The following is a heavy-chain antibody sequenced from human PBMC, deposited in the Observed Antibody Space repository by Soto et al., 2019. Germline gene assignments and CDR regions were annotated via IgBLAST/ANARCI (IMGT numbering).Heavy chain of an antibody. CDR3: ARDPVLDY. D-gene: IGHD4-17*01. Sequence: QVQLVQSGAEVKKPGASVKLSCKASGNTFTTHTIHWIRQAPGQRLEWMGWISGGSGNTKYSQKFQGRVTITRDTSASTAYVELSSLRSEDTAVYYCARDPVLDYWGQGTLVTVSS. J-gene: IGHJ4*02. CDR1: GNTFTTHT. CDR2: ISGGSGNT. V-gene: IGHV1-3*01.